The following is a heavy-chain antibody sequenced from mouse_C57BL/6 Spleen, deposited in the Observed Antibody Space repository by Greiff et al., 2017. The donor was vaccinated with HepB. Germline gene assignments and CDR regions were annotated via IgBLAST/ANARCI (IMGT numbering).Heavy chain of an antibody. D-gene: IGHD4-1*01. Sequence: QVQLQQPGAELVKPGASVKLSCKASGYTFTSYWMQWVKQRPGQGLEWIGEIDPSDSYTNYNQKFKGKATLTVDTSSSTAYMQLSSLTSEDSAVYYCARGSGTSDYFDYWGQGTTLTVSS. CDR1: GYTFTSYW. CDR2: IDPSDSYT. V-gene: IGHV1-50*01. CDR3: ARGSGTSDYFDY. J-gene: IGHJ2*01.